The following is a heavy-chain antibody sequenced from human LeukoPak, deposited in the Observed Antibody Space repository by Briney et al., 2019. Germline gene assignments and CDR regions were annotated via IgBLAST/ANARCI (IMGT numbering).Heavy chain of an antibody. CDR1: GFTFSRYW. CDR3: AKDRYSGLNTIDY. D-gene: IGHD6-13*01. V-gene: IGHV3-74*01. CDR2: INSDGSST. J-gene: IGHJ4*02. Sequence: GGSLRLSCAASGFTFSRYWMHWVRQAPGKGLVWVSRINSDGSSTGYADSVKGRFTISRDNAKNTLYLQMNSLRTEDTAVYYCAKDRYSGLNTIDYWGQGTLVTVSS.